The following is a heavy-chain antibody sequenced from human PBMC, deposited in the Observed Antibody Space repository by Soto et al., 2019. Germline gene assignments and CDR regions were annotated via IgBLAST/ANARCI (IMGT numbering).Heavy chain of an antibody. D-gene: IGHD3-22*01. CDR3: AREADFASSGYVLDY. J-gene: IGHJ4*02. Sequence: EVQLVESGGGLVKPGGSLRLSCAASGFTFSGFSMNRVRQAPGKGLEWVSSVTSSPSSMFYADSVKGRFTISRDDAKDSLFLQMNSLRADDTAVYYCAREADFASSGYVLDYWGLGTLVTVSS. CDR1: GFTFSGFS. V-gene: IGHV3-21*02. CDR2: VTSSPSSM.